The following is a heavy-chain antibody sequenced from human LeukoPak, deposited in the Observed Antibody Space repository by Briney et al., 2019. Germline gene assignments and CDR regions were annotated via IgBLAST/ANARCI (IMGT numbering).Heavy chain of an antibody. Sequence: SETLSLTCAVYGGSFSGYYWSWIRQPPGKGLEWIGCLYHSGSTYSSPSLKSRVTISLDTSKNQFSLRLTSVTAADTAMYYCVTTYSFDSSGYLNAFDIWGQGTMVTVSS. V-gene: IGHV4-34*01. CDR1: GGSFSGYY. D-gene: IGHD3-22*01. CDR3: VTTYSFDSSGYLNAFDI. CDR2: LYHSGST. J-gene: IGHJ3*02.